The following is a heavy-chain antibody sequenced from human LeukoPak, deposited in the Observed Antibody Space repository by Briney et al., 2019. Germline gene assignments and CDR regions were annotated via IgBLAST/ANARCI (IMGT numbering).Heavy chain of an antibody. CDR1: GFTFSSYA. CDR2: ISGSGGST. D-gene: IGHD3-22*01. CDR3: AKGWWYYDSSGYQGSDAFDI. V-gene: IGHV3-23*01. Sequence: GGTLRLSCAASGFTFSSYAMSWVRQAPGKGLEWVSAISGSGGSTYYADSVKGRFTISRDNSKNTLYPQMNSLRAEDTAVYYCAKGWWYYDSSGYQGSDAFDIWGQGTMVTVSS. J-gene: IGHJ3*02.